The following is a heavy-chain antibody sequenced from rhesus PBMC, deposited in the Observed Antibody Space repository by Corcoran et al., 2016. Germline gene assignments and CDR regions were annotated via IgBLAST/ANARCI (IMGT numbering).Heavy chain of an antibody. V-gene: IGHV4-173*01. J-gene: IGHJ4*01. D-gene: IGHD1-44*01. CDR2: ISGSGGNT. Sequence: QLQLQESGPGLVKPSETLSLTCAVSGGSISSNYWSWLRQPPGKGLEWVGRISGSGGNTDYNPYRKSRVTISTDTSKNQFSLKLRSVTAADTAVYYWARVFRAGIYLGYWGQGVLVTVSS. CDR1: GGSISSNY. CDR3: ARVFRAGIYLGY.